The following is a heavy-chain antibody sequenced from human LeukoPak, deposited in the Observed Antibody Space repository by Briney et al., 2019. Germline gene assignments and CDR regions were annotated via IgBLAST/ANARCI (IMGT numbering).Heavy chain of an antibody. CDR2: IYHSGST. J-gene: IGHJ3*02. CDR1: GYSISSGYY. CDR3: ARDVPVQTSDAFDI. D-gene: IGHD1-1*01. V-gene: IGHV4-38-2*02. Sequence: PSETLSLTCTVSGYSISSGYYWGWIRQPPGKGLEWIGSIYHSGSTYYNPSLKSRVTISVDTSKNQFSLKLSSVTAADTAVYYCARDVPVQTSDAFDIWGQGTMVIVSS.